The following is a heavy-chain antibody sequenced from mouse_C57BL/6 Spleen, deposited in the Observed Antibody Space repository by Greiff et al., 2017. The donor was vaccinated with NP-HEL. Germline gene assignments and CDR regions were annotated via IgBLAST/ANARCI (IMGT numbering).Heavy chain of an antibody. CDR2: IDPSDSYT. Sequence: QVQLQQPGAELVRPGTSVKLSCKASGYTFTSYWMHWVKQRPGQGLEWIGVIDPSDSYTNYNQKFKGKATLTVDTSSSTAYMQLSSLTSEDSAVYYGARDYGSSHWYFDVWGTGTTVTVSS. CDR1: GYTFTSYW. J-gene: IGHJ1*03. CDR3: ARDYGSSHWYFDV. D-gene: IGHD1-1*01. V-gene: IGHV1-59*01.